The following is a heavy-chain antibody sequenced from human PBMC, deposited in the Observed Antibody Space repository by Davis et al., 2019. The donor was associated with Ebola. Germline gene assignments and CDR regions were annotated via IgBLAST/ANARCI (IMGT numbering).Heavy chain of an antibody. J-gene: IGHJ4*02. Sequence: VSVKVSCKASGYTFTGYYMHWVRQAPGQGLEWMGWINPNSGGTNYAQKFQGRVTMTRDTSISTAYMELSRLRSDDTAVYYCARASSASMVAHPDYWGQGTLVTVSS. CDR2: INPNSGGT. CDR1: GYTFTGYY. D-gene: IGHD4/OR15-4a*01. CDR3: ARASSASMVAHPDY. V-gene: IGHV1-2*02.